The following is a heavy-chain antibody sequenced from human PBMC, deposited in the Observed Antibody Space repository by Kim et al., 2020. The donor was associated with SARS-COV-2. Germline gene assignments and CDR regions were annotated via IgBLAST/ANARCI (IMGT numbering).Heavy chain of an antibody. CDR1: GGSISSNYYY. Sequence: SETLSLTCTVSGGSISSNYYYWGWIRQPPGKGLEWIGSIYYTGSTYYNPSLKSRVTISLDTSKNQFSLKLSSVTAADTAVYYCARRVDYWGQGTLVTVSS. J-gene: IGHJ4*02. V-gene: IGHV4-39*01. CDR2: IYYTGST. CDR3: ARRVDY.